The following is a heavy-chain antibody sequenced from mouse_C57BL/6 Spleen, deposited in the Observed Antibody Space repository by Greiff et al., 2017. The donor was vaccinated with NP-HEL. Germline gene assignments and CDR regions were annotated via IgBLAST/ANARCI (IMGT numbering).Heavy chain of an antibody. CDR3: ARGLRLSWFAY. V-gene: IGHV1-59*01. CDR2: IDPSDSYT. CDR1: GYTFTSYW. J-gene: IGHJ3*01. Sequence: QVQLQQPGAELVRPGTSVKLSCKASGYTFTSYWMHWVKQRPGQGLEWIGVIDPSDSYTNYNQKFKGKATLTVDTSSSTAYMQLSSLTSEDSAVYFCARGLRLSWFAYWGQGTLVTVSA. D-gene: IGHD3-2*02.